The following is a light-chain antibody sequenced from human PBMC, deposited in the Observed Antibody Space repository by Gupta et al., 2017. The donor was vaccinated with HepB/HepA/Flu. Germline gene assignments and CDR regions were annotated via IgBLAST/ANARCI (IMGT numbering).Light chain of an antibody. Sequence: IQMTQSPSSLSASIGDRVSITCRASQSISTYLNWYQQKPGTAPKLLIHDASSLQSGVPSRFSGTPSGSGFTLTISGLQPDDFATYYCQQSCSTPFTFGPGTKVEIK. V-gene: IGKV1-39*01. J-gene: IGKJ3*01. CDR1: QSISTY. CDR3: QQSCSTPFT. CDR2: DAS.